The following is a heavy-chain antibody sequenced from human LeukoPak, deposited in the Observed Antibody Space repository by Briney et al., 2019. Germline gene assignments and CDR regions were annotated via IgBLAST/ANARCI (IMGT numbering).Heavy chain of an antibody. D-gene: IGHD2-2*01. J-gene: IGHJ3*02. CDR3: ARVPGGYCSSTSCRAGAFDI. Sequence: SETLSLTCTVSGGSINTYYWSWIRQPPGKGLEWLGHIYYSGSTNYNPSLKSRVTISVDTSKNQFSLKLSSVTAADTAVYYCARVPGGYCSSTSCRAGAFDIWGQGTMVTVSS. V-gene: IGHV4-59*12. CDR1: GGSINTYY. CDR2: IYYSGST.